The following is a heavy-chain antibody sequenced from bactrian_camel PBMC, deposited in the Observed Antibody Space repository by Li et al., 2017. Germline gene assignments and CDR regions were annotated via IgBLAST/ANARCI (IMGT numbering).Heavy chain of an antibody. Sequence: HVQLVESGGGSVQAGGSLRLSCVASGYSYRKYCMAWFRQGPGKEREGVATIASDGVTRYADSVKGRFTIPKDNAENTLYLQMNQLKPEDTAMYYCAVEGDGAYCVPGALVFGVWDQGTQVTVS. D-gene: IGHD1*01. CDR1: GYSYRKYC. CDR2: IASDGVT. CDR3: AVEGDGAYCVPGALVFGV. J-gene: IGHJ4*01. V-gene: IGHV3S26*01.